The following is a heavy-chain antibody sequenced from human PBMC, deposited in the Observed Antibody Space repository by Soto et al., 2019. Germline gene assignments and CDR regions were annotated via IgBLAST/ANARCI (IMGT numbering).Heavy chain of an antibody. CDR3: ARDLSYYDSSGYPTYNWSDP. D-gene: IGHD3-22*01. CDR1: GFAFSDYY. Sequence: GVSLRLSWSASGFAFSDYYMSWIRQAPGKGLEWVSYISSSSSYTYYADSVKGRSTISRNNAKNSLYLQMNSLRAEDTAVYYCARDLSYYDSSGYPTYNWSDPWGQGTLVTVSS. J-gene: IGHJ5*02. V-gene: IGHV3-11*06. CDR2: ISSSSSYT.